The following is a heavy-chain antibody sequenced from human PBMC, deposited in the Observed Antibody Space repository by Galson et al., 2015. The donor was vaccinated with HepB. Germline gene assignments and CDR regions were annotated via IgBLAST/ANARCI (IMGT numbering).Heavy chain of an antibody. J-gene: IGHJ4*02. D-gene: IGHD3-22*01. Sequence: LSLTCTVSGGSISSNNYYWGWIRQPPGKGLEWIGSIYYSGSTYYNPSLKSRVLISVDTSKNQLSLKLSSLTAADTAVYYCARDLFLDSSIYYSRRGFDYWGQRSLVTASA. CDR2: IYYSGST. CDR3: ARDLFLDSSIYYSRRGFDY. V-gene: IGHV4-39*07. CDR1: GGSISSNNYY.